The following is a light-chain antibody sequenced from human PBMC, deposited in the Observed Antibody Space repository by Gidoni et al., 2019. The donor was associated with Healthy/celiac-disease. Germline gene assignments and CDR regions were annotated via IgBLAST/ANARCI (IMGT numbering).Light chain of an antibody. J-gene: IGKJ1*01. CDR1: QSVSSY. Sequence: EIVLTQSPATLSLFPGERATLSCRASQSVSSYLAWYQQKPGQAPRLLIYDASNRATGIPARFSGSGSGTDFTLTISSLEPEDFAVYYCQQRSNWPPVETWTFGQGTKVEIK. V-gene: IGKV3-11*01. CDR2: DAS. CDR3: QQRSNWPPVETWT.